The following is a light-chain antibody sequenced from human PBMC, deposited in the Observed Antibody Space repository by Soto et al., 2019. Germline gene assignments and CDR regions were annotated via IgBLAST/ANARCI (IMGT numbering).Light chain of an antibody. CDR2: SAS. CDR3: QQTYTTPRT. V-gene: IGKV1-39*01. CDR1: QSISSW. J-gene: IGKJ1*01. Sequence: DIQMTQSPSTLSASVGDRVTITCRASQSISSWLAWYQQKPGKAPKLLIFSASTLQSGVPSRFSGGGSGTDFTFTISSLLPEDFATYYCQQTYTTPRTFGQGTKVDIK.